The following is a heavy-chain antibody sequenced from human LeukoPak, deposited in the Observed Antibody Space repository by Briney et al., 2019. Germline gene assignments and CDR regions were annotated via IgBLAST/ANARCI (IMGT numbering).Heavy chain of an antibody. Sequence: GGSLRLSCAVSGFTFRNAGMNWVRQAPGKGLEWVAIIWYDGSNEYYGDSVKGRFIISRDDSRNTLYLQMNSLRAEDTAVYYCARDPGVEGGGTDYWGQGTLVTVSS. D-gene: IGHD3-16*01. CDR2: IWYDGSNE. CDR1: GFTFRNAG. J-gene: IGHJ4*02. V-gene: IGHV3-33*01. CDR3: ARDPGVEGGGTDY.